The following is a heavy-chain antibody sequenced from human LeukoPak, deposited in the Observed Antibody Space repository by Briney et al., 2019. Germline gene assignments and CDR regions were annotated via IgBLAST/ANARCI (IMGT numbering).Heavy chain of an antibody. D-gene: IGHD3-22*01. CDR3: AKDQTRYYDSFDY. V-gene: IGHV3-23*01. J-gene: IGHJ4*02. CDR1: GFTFSSYA. Sequence: PGGSLRLSYAASGFTFSSYAMSWVRQAPGKGLEWVSAISGSGGSTYYADSVKGRFTISRDNSKNTLYLQMNGLRAEDTAVYYCAKDQTRYYDSFDYWGQGTLVTVSS. CDR2: ISGSGGST.